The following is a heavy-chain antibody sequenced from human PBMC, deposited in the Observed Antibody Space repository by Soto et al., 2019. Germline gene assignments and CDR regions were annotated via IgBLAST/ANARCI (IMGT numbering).Heavy chain of an antibody. J-gene: IGHJ4*02. CDR1: GGSFSGYY. CDR2: INHSGST. CDR3: ARGQGIAAAGPPDY. V-gene: IGHV4-34*01. Sequence: SETLSLTCAVYGGSFSGYYWSWIRQPPGKGLEWIGEINHSGSTNYNPSLKSRVTISVDTSKNQFSLKLSSVTAADTAVYYCARGQGIAAAGPPDYWGQGTLVTVSS. D-gene: IGHD6-13*01.